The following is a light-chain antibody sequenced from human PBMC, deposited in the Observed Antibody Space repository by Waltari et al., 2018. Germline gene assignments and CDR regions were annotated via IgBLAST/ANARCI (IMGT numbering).Light chain of an antibody. CDR3: QDSAT. CDR1: QTVTGSY. V-gene: IGKV3-20*01. Sequence: EIVFTQSPGTLSLSPGERATLSCRASQTVTGSYLAWYQQKPGQAPRLLIYGASIRATGIPDRFSGSGSGTDFTLTISRLEPEDFAVYYCQDSATFGQGTKVEIK. CDR2: GAS. J-gene: IGKJ1*01.